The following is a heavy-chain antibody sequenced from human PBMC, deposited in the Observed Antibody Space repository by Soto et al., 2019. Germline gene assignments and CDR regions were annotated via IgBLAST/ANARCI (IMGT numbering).Heavy chain of an antibody. J-gene: IGHJ6*03. CDR3: ARRISSWRESYYYYYMDV. CDR1: GYSFTSYW. Sequence: GESLKISCKGSGYSFTSYWIGWVRQMPGKGLEWMGIIYPGDSDTRYSPSFQGQVTISADKSISTAYLQWSSLKASDTAMYYCARRISSWRESYYYYYMDVWGKGTTVTVSS. V-gene: IGHV5-51*01. D-gene: IGHD6-13*01. CDR2: IYPGDSDT.